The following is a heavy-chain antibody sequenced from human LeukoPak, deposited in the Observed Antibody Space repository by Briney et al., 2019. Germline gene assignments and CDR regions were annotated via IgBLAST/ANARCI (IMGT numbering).Heavy chain of an antibody. CDR2: INSDGSST. Sequence: PGGSLRLSCAASGFTFSSYWMHWVRQAPGKGLEWVSRINSDGSSTSYADTVKGRFTISRDNAKNTLYLQMNSLRAEDTAVYYCARGIMITFGGSLDYWGQGTLVTVSS. D-gene: IGHD3-16*01. CDR1: GFTFSSYW. J-gene: IGHJ4*02. V-gene: IGHV3-74*01. CDR3: ARGIMITFGGSLDY.